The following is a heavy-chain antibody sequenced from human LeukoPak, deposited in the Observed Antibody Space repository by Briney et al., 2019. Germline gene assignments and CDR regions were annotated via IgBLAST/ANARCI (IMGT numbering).Heavy chain of an antibody. Sequence: PSETLSLTCTVSGGSISSSSYYWGWIRQPPGKGLEWIGSIYYSGSTYYNPSLKSRVTISVDTSKNQFSLKLSSVTAADTAVYYCTVGVVKIWDQGTLVTVSS. D-gene: IGHD3-3*01. CDR2: IYYSGST. J-gene: IGHJ4*02. V-gene: IGHV4-39*01. CDR1: GGSISSSSYY. CDR3: TVGVVKI.